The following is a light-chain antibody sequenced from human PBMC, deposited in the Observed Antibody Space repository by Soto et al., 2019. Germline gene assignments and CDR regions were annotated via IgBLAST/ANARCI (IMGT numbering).Light chain of an antibody. Sequence: QSVLTQPPSVSGAPGQRVTISCAGSSSSIGAGYDVHWYQQLPGAAPKLLIYANSNRPSGVPDRFSGSKSGTSASLAITGLQAEDEADYYCQSYDISLHNYVFGTGTKVTVL. V-gene: IGLV1-40*01. CDR3: QSYDISLHNYV. CDR1: SSSIGAGYD. J-gene: IGLJ1*01. CDR2: ANS.